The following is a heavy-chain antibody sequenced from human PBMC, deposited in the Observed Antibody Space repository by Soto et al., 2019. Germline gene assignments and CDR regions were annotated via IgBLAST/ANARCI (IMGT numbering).Heavy chain of an antibody. CDR1: GYTLNEVA. CDR3: TTYHGDYNFDH. Sequence: QVPLVQSGAEVKKPGASVKVSCKVSGYTLNEVAMHWVRQAPGKGLEWLGGFDPDEAETIYAQHFQGRVTMTEDTCTDTVYMELSSLRSEDTALYFCTTYHGDYNFDHWGQGTLVTVSS. V-gene: IGHV1-24*01. CDR2: FDPDEAET. J-gene: IGHJ5*02. D-gene: IGHD4-17*01.